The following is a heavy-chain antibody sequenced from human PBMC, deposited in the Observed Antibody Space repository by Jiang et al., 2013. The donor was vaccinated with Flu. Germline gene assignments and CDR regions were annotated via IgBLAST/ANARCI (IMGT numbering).Heavy chain of an antibody. CDR1: GGSISSYY. CDR3: ARSLRGDSGWYHERGGEPPDY. Sequence: GSGLVKPSETLSLTCTVSGGSISSYYWSWIRQPPGKGLEWIGYIYYSGSTNYNPSLKSRVTISVDTSKNQFSLKLSSVTAADTAVYYCARSLRGDSGWYHERGGEPPDYWGQGTLVTVSS. D-gene: IGHD6-19*01. V-gene: IGHV4-59*01. J-gene: IGHJ4*02. CDR2: IYYSGST.